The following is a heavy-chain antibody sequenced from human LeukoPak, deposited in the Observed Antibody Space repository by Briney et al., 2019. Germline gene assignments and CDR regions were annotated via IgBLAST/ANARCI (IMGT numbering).Heavy chain of an antibody. CDR3: AKNGAYSGYDYIDY. J-gene: IGHJ4*02. V-gene: IGHV3-23*01. Sequence: GESLRLSCTASAFAFSNHAMSWVRQAPGKGLEWVSDITGSGDDTDYADSVKGRFTVSRDNSRNTLYLQINSLRAEDTAVYYCAKNGAYSGYDYIDYWGQGTLVTVSS. D-gene: IGHD5-12*01. CDR2: ITGSGDDT. CDR1: AFAFSNHA.